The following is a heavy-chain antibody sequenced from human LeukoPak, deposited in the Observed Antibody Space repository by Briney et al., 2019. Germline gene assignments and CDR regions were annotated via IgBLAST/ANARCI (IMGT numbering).Heavy chain of an antibody. CDR2: ISGSGGST. V-gene: IGHV3-23*01. J-gene: IGHJ4*02. CDR3: AKGGLWFGEPNFDY. Sequence: GGSLRLSCAASGFAFSSYAMSWVRQAPGKGLEWVSAISGSGGSTYYADSVKGRFTISRDNSKNTLYLQMNSLRAEDTAVYYCAKGGLWFGEPNFDYWGQGTLVTVSS. CDR1: GFAFSSYA. D-gene: IGHD3-10*01.